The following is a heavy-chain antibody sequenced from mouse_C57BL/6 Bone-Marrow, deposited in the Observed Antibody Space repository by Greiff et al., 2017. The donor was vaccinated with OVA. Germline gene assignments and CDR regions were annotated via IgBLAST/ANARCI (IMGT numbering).Heavy chain of an antibody. CDR1: GYAFTNYL. J-gene: IGHJ3*01. Sequence: VQLQQSGAELVRPGTSVKVSCKASGYAFTNYLIEWVKQRPGQGLEWIGVINPGSGGTNYNEKLKGKATLTADKSSSTAYMQLSSLTSEDSAVYFCARLKAFDGNFWFAYWGQGTLVTVSA. V-gene: IGHV1-54*01. CDR3: ARLKAFDGNFWFAY. CDR2: INPGSGGT. D-gene: IGHD2-1*01.